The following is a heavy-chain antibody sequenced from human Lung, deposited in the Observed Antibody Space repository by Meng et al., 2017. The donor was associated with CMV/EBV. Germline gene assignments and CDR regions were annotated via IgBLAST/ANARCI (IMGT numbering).Heavy chain of an antibody. CDR2: IIPILGIA. V-gene: IGHV1-69*10. Sequence: CKASGGTFSSYAISWVRQAPGQGLEWMGGIIPILGIADYAQKFQGRVTITADKSTSTAYMELSSLRSEDTAVYYCARDRGGKAAAGGYWGQGTLVTVSS. D-gene: IGHD6-13*01. CDR3: ARDRGGKAAAGGY. J-gene: IGHJ4*02. CDR1: GGTFSSYA.